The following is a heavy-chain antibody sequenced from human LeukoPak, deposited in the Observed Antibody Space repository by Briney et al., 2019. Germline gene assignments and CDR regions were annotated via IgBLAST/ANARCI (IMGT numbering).Heavy chain of an antibody. J-gene: IGHJ4*02. CDR1: GFTLNSYG. Sequence: PGGSLRLSCAASGFTLNSYGMDWVRQAPGKGLEWVAFIRSDGSTKYYADSVKGRFTISRDNSKNTLYLQMNSLRAEDTAVYYCAKDDPKAYFDYWGQGNLVTVSS. CDR2: IRSDGSTK. V-gene: IGHV3-30*02. CDR3: AKDDPKAYFDY.